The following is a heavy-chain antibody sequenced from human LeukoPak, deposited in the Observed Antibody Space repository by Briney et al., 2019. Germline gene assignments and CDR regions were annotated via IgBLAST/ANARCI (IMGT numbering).Heavy chain of an antibody. D-gene: IGHD2-2*01. V-gene: IGHV4-59*08. CDR2: ISYSGNT. Sequence: SETLSLTCTVSGGSISSYYWSWIRQPPGRRLEWIGYISYSGNTNYNPSLQSRVTISVDTSKNQFSLKLSSVTAADTAVYYCVVVVVPAAMRGGGHYYYGMDVWGQGTTVTVSS. CDR1: GGSISSYY. CDR3: VVVVVPAAMRGGGHYYYGMDV. J-gene: IGHJ6*02.